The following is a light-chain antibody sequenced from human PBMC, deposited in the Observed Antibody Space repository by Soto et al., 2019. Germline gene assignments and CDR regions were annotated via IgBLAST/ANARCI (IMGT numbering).Light chain of an antibody. CDR3: QQYNNWPFIT. Sequence: EKVTTQSPATLSVSPWERATLSCRASQSVRSNLAWYQQKPCQPPRLVIYDASTRATGIPSRFSGSVSGTEFTLTISSLQSEDFAVYYGQQYNNWPFITVGQRTRLEIK. J-gene: IGKJ5*01. CDR1: QSVRSN. V-gene: IGKV3-15*01. CDR2: DAS.